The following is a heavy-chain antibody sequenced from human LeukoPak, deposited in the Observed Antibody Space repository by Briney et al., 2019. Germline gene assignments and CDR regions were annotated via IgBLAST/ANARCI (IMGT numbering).Heavy chain of an antibody. V-gene: IGHV1-2*02. CDR1: GYTFTGYY. D-gene: IGHD3-3*01. Sequence: GASVKVSCKASGYTFTGYYMHWVRQAPGQGLEWMGWINPNSGGTNSAQKFQGRVTMTRDTSISTAYMELSSLRSEDTAVYYCASGTGSGYYFDYWGQGTLVTVSS. J-gene: IGHJ4*02. CDR2: INPNSGGT. CDR3: ASGTGSGYYFDY.